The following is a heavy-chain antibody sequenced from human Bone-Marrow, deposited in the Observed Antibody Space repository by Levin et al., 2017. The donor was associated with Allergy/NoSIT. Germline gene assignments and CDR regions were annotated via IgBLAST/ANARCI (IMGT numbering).Heavy chain of an antibody. CDR3: TRAGDIVVVPAAMPAFGAFDI. CDR2: IRSKAYGGTT. D-gene: IGHD2-2*01. CDR1: GFTFGDYA. J-gene: IGHJ3*02. Sequence: GGSLRLSCTASGFTFGDYAMSWFRQAPGKGLEWVGFIRSKAYGGTTEYAASVKGRFTISRDDSKSIAYLQMNSLKTEDTAVYYCTRAGDIVVVPAAMPAFGAFDIWGQGTMVTVSS. V-gene: IGHV3-49*03.